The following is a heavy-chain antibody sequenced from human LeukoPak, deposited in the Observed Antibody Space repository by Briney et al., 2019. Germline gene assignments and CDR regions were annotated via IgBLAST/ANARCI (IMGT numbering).Heavy chain of an antibody. J-gene: IGHJ4*02. CDR2: ISASGDST. V-gene: IGHV3-64*01. Sequence: GGSLRLSCAASGFTFSSYFMHWVRQAPGKGLEYVSAISASGDSTHYTNSVKGRFTMSRDNSKNTLYLQMGSLRTEDMAVYYCARAPRYFGSGLYYFDFWGQGTLVTVSS. CDR3: ARAPRYFGSGLYYFDF. CDR1: GFTFSSYF. D-gene: IGHD3-10*01.